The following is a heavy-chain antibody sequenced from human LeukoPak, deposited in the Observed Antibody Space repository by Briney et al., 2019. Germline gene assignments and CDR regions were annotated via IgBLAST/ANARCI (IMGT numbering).Heavy chain of an antibody. V-gene: IGHV4-30-4*01. Sequence: SETLSLTCTVSGGPISSGDYYWSWIRQPPGKGLEWIGYIYYSGSTYYNPSLKSRVTISVDTSKNQFSLKLSSVTAADTAVYYCARDLLNEGNHLDYWGQGTLVTVSS. D-gene: IGHD4-23*01. CDR1: GGPISSGDYY. CDR2: IYYSGST. J-gene: IGHJ4*02. CDR3: ARDLLNEGNHLDY.